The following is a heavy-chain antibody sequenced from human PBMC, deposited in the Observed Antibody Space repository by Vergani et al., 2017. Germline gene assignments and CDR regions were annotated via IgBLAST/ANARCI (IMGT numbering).Heavy chain of an antibody. CDR2: VEDSGYF. CDR1: GSSLSGHY. CDR3: SRSIVSRNPPDYFDS. J-gene: IGHJ4*02. Sequence: QVQLQESGPGLVRPSETLSLTCTVSGSSLSGHYWNWIRQTPGEGLEWIGYVEDSGYFNYNPSLKTRVSMSSDTSNNQFSLVLSTVTVADTAVYYFSRSIVSRNPPDYFDSWGQGTLVTVSS. D-gene: IGHD1-14*01. V-gene: IGHV4-59*11.